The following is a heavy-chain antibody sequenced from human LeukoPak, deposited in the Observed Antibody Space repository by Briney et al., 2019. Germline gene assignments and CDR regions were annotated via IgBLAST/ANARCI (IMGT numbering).Heavy chain of an antibody. V-gene: IGHV3-64D*06. CDR1: GFTFSSYA. CDR2: ISSNGGST. Sequence: PGGSLRLSCSASGFTFSSYAMHWVRQAPGKGLEYVSAISSNGGSTYYADSVKGRFTISRDNSKNTLYLQMSSLRAEDTAVYYCMKGTRWYYYDSSDYWGQGTLVTVSS. D-gene: IGHD3-22*01. J-gene: IGHJ4*02. CDR3: MKGTRWYYYDSSDY.